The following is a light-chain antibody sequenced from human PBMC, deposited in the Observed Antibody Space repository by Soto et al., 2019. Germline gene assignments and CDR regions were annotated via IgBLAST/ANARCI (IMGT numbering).Light chain of an antibody. CDR2: KAS. J-gene: IGKJ1*01. Sequence: DIPMTQSPSTLSASVGDRVTITCRASQGITTWLAWFQQKPGKAPKLLIYKASSLESGVPSRFSGSGYETEFTLTISSLQPDDFATYYCQQYNSYPRTFGQGTKVEIK. CDR3: QQYNSYPRT. V-gene: IGKV1-5*03. CDR1: QGITTW.